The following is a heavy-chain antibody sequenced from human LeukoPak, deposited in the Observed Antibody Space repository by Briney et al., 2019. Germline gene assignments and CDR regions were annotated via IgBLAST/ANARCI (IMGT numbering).Heavy chain of an antibody. CDR3: ASGYCSSTSCYTGSTVNYDY. CDR1: GYTFTSYG. J-gene: IGHJ4*02. V-gene: IGHV1-18*01. D-gene: IGHD2-2*02. Sequence: GASVKVSCKASGYTFTSYGISWVRQAPGQGLEWMGWISAYNGNTNYAQKLQGRVTMTTDTSTSTAYMELRSLRSDDTAVYYCASGYCSSTSCYTGSTVNYDYWGQGTLVTVSS. CDR2: ISAYNGNT.